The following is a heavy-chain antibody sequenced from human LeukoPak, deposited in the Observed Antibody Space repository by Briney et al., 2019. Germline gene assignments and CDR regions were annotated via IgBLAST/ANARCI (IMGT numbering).Heavy chain of an antibody. V-gene: IGHV4-39*01. J-gene: IGHJ4*02. CDR3: ARLSDYYDSSGYYTDY. CDR1: GGSISSSSYY. Sequence: SETLSLTCTVSGGSISSSSYYWGWIRQPPGKGLEWIGSIYYSGSTYYNPSLKSRVTMSVDTSKNQFSLKLSSVTAADTAVYYCARLSDYYDSSGYYTDYWGQGTLVTVSS. CDR2: IYYSGST. D-gene: IGHD3-22*01.